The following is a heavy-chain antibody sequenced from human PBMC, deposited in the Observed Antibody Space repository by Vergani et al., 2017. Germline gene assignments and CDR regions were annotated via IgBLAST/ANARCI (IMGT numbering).Heavy chain of an antibody. D-gene: IGHD3-9*01. J-gene: IGHJ4*02. CDR2: INPSGGHT. CDR1: GYTFSNYY. V-gene: IGHV1-46*03. Sequence: VQVVQSGAEVKKSGASVKVSCKSSGYTFSNYYMHWVRQAPGQGLEWMGIINPSGGHTNYARKFQGRVTMTRDTSTSTVYMELSSLRSEDTAIYYCASGDYGILTGYRYLGQGTLVTVSA. CDR3: ASGDYGILTGYRY.